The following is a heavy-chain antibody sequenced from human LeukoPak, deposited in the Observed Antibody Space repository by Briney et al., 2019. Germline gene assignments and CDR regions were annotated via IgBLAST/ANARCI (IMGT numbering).Heavy chain of an antibody. J-gene: IGHJ4*02. V-gene: IGHV4-59*01. CDR2: IYYSGST. CDR1: GGSISSYY. D-gene: IGHD2-21*02. CDR3: ARQAYCGGDCYSGYYFDY. Sequence: SSETLSLTCTVSGGSISSYYWSWIRQPPGKGLEWIGYIYYSGSTNYNPSLQSRVTISVDTSKNQFSLKLSSVTAADTAVYYCARQAYCGGDCYSGYYFDYWGQGTLVTVSS.